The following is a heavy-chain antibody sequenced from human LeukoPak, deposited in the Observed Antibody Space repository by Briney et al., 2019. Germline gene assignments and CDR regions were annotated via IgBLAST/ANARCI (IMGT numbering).Heavy chain of an antibody. CDR1: GYTFTSYG. J-gene: IGHJ4*02. D-gene: IGHD6-13*01. Sequence: VSVKVSCKASGYTFTSYGISWVRQAPGQGLEWMGWTSAYNGNTNYAQKLQGRVTMTTDTSTSTAYMELRSLRSDDTAVYYCARVPPIKGAAAGMGNYWGQGTLVTVSS. CDR3: ARVPPIKGAAAGMGNY. V-gene: IGHV1-18*01. CDR2: TSAYNGNT.